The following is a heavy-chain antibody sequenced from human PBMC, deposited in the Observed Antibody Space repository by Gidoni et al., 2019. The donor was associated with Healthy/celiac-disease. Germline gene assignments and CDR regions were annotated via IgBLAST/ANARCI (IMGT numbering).Heavy chain of an antibody. Sequence: EVQLLESGGGLVQPGGSLRLSCAASGFTFSSYAMSWVRQAPGKGLEWVSAISGSGGSTYYADSVKGRFTISRDNSKNTLYLQMNSLRAEDTAVYYCAKSRLRYCSGGSCYLYYWGQGTLVTVSS. CDR2: ISGSGGST. D-gene: IGHD2-15*01. V-gene: IGHV3-23*01. J-gene: IGHJ4*02. CDR1: GFTFSSYA. CDR3: AKSRLRYCSGGSCYLYY.